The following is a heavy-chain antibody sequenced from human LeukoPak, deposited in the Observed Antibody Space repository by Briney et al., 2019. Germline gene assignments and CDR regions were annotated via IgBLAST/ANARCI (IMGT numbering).Heavy chain of an antibody. J-gene: IGHJ6*02. Sequence: GGSLRLSCAASGFTFSSYEMNWVRQAPGKGLEWVSSISSSSSYIYYADSVKGRFTISRDNAKNSLYLQMNSLRAEDTAVYYCARDRSSPYGMDVWGQGTTVTVSS. CDR1: GFTFSSYE. CDR2: ISSSSSYI. CDR3: ARDRSSPYGMDV. D-gene: IGHD6-19*01. V-gene: IGHV3-21*01.